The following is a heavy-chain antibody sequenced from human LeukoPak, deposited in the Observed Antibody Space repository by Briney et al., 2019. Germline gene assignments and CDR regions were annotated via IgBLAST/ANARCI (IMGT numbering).Heavy chain of an antibody. V-gene: IGHV3-48*01. CDR3: ARGEYHQDGIGYNRFDN. J-gene: IGHJ4*02. D-gene: IGHD5-24*01. Sequence: PGGSLRLSCAASGFTFSTYSMSCVRQAPGKGLEWISHISAASRGIYYADSVKGRFTISRDNAENSVFLQMRSMRLEDTAVYYCARGEYHQDGIGYNRFDNWGQGALVTVSS. CDR1: GFTFSTYS. CDR2: ISAASRGI.